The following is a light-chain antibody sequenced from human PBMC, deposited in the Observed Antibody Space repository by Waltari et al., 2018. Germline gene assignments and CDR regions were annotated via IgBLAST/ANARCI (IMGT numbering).Light chain of an antibody. CDR2: SNK. V-gene: IGLV1-44*01. CDR3: AAWDDSLNGPV. CDR1: SSNIGSNT. J-gene: IGLJ3*02. Sequence: QSVLTQPPSASGTPGQRVTISCSGSSSNIGSNTVNWYQQLPGTAPKLLIYSNKQRPSAVPDRFSVSKSGSSASLAISGLQSEDEADYYCAAWDDSLNGPVFVGGTKLTVL.